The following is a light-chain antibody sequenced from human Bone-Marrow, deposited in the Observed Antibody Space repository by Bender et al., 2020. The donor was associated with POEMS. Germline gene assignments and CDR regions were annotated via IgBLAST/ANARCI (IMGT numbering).Light chain of an antibody. CDR1: SSDVGGYDY. Sequence: QSALTQPASVSGSPGQSITISCTGTSSDVGGYDYVSWYQQHPGKVPKLIIYDITNRPSGVSYRFSGSKSGSTASLTISGLQAEDEADYYCSSYATFSTVIFGGGTRLTVL. V-gene: IGLV2-14*03. J-gene: IGLJ2*01. CDR2: DIT. CDR3: SSYATFSTVI.